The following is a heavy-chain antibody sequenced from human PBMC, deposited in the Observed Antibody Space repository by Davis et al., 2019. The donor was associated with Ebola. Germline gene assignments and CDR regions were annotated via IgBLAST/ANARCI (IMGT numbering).Heavy chain of an antibody. CDR2: IYSGGST. CDR1: GFTVSSNY. D-gene: IGHD1-26*01. J-gene: IGHJ5*02. V-gene: IGHV3-53*05. CDR3: AKSAVGASLLGWFDP. Sequence: GESLKISCAASGFTVSSNYMSWVRQAPGKGLEWVSVIYSGGSTYYADSVKGRFTISRDNSKNRLYLQMNSLRPEDTAVYYCAKSAVGASLLGWFDPWGQGTLVTVSS.